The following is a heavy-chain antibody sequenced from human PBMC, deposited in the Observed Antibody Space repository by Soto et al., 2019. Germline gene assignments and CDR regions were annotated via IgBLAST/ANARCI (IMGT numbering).Heavy chain of an antibody. V-gene: IGHV3-23*01. CDR3: ANVVTIVRGVISPNWFDP. D-gene: IGHD3-10*01. Sequence: AGGSLRLSCAASGFTFSSYAMSWVRQAPGKGLEWVSAISCSGGSTYYADSVKGRFTISRDNSKNTLYLQMNSLRAEDTAVYYCANVVTIVRGVISPNWFDPWGQGTLVTVSS. J-gene: IGHJ5*02. CDR2: ISCSGGST. CDR1: GFTFSSYA.